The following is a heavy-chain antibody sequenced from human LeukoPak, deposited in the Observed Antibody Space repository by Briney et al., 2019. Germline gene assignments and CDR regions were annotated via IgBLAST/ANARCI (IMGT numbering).Heavy chain of an antibody. CDR1: GYTFTNYA. D-gene: IGHD3-10*01. Sequence: WASVKVSCKASGYTFTNYALQWMHQAPGQRLEWMGWINAGNGNTKYSQKFQGRVTITRDTSASIAYMKLSSLRSEDTAVYYCARDRGVTMVRGVIDSFDYWGQGTLVTVSS. CDR2: INAGNGNT. J-gene: IGHJ4*02. V-gene: IGHV1-3*01. CDR3: ARDRGVTMVRGVIDSFDY.